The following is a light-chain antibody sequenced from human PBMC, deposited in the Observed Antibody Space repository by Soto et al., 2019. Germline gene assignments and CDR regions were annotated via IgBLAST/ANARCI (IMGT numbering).Light chain of an antibody. V-gene: IGLV2-23*01. CDR2: EDN. Sequence: QSALTQPASVSGSPGQSITISCTETGSDVGTYNRVSWYQHHPGEAPKLIIYEDNKRPSGVSNRFSGSKSGNTASLTVSGLQVEDEADYYCCSYAGSTTWVFGGGTKVTVL. CDR1: GSDVGTYNR. J-gene: IGLJ3*02. CDR3: CSYAGSTTWV.